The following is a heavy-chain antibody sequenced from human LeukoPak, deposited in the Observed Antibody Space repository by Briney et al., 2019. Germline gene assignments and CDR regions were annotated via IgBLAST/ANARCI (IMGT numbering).Heavy chain of an antibody. CDR3: ARHRPPEYYDFWSGADWFDP. Sequence: SKTLSLTCAVYGGSFSGYYWSWIRQPPGKGLEWIGEINHSGSTNYNPSLKSRVTISVDTSKNQFSLKLSSVTAADTAVYYCARHRPPEYYDFWSGADWFDPWGQGTLVTVSS. CDR1: GGSFSGYY. V-gene: IGHV4-34*01. J-gene: IGHJ5*02. D-gene: IGHD3-3*01. CDR2: INHSGST.